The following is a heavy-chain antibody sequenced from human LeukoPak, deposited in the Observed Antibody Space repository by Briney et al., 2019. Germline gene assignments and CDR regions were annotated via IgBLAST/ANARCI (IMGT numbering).Heavy chain of an antibody. V-gene: IGHV4-59*01. J-gene: IGHJ4*02. Sequence: SETLSLTCTVSGGSISSYYWSWIRQPPGKGLEWIGCIYYSGSTNYNPSLKSRVTISVDTSKNQFSLILNSVTAADTAVYHCARVDYYDSSVFDYWGQGTLVTVSS. CDR1: GGSISSYY. D-gene: IGHD3-22*01. CDR2: IYYSGST. CDR3: ARVDYYDSSVFDY.